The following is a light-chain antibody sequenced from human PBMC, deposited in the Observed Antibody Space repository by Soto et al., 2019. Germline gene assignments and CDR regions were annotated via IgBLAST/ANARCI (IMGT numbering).Light chain of an antibody. J-gene: IGLJ2*01. CDR1: SSDVGGYNY. CDR2: EVT. CDR3: SSYAGRNNLV. V-gene: IGLV2-8*01. Sequence: QSVLTQPPSASGSPGQSVTISCTGTSSDVGGYNYVSWYLQHPGKAPKLMIYEVTKRPSGVPDRFSGSKSGNTASLTVSGLQAEDEADYYCSSYAGRNNLVFGGGTKLTVL.